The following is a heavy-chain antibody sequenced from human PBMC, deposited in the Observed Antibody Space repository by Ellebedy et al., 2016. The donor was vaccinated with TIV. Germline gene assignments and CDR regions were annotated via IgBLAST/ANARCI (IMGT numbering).Heavy chain of an antibody. V-gene: IGHV3-23*01. Sequence: GESLKISXAASGFTFSDHAMSWVRQTPGKGLQWVSGIAQTGAQKQTADSVKGRFTVSRDNAKNTLYLQMNNLRDEDTAVYYCAKDRGGLVDTGTLTDWGQGTLVTVSS. CDR2: IAQTGAQK. CDR3: AKDRGGLVDTGTLTD. D-gene: IGHD5-18*01. J-gene: IGHJ4*02. CDR1: GFTFSDHA.